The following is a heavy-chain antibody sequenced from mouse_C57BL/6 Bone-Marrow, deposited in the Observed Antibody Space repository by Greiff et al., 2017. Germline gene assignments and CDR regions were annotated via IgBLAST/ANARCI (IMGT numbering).Heavy chain of an antibody. V-gene: IGHV1-55*01. CDR3: VYDYEAY. J-gene: IGHJ3*01. D-gene: IGHD2-4*01. CDR1: GYTFTSYW. Sequence: QVQLQQPGAELVKPGASVKMSCKASGYTFTSYWITWVKQRPGQGLEGIGDIYPGSGSTNYNEKFKSKATLTVDTSSSTAYMQLSSLTAEDAAVYYCVYDYEAYWGQGTLVTVSA. CDR2: IYPGSGST.